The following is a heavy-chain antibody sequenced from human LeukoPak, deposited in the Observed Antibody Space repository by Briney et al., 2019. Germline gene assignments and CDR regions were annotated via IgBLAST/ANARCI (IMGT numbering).Heavy chain of an antibody. J-gene: IGHJ4*02. CDR3: TKWSGYGDS. CDR1: GFTFSAHS. D-gene: IGHD5-12*01. Sequence: LSGGSLRLSCAASGFTFSAHSMTWVRQAPGKGLEWVSGISASGDDTFYADSVKGRFTISRDNSKNTVDLQMNSLRAEDTAVYYCTKWSGYGDSWGQGTLVTVSS. V-gene: IGHV3-23*01. CDR2: ISASGDDT.